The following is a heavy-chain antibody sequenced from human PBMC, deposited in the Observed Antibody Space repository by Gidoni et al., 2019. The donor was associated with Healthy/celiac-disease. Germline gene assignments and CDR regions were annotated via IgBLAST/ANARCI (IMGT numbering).Heavy chain of an antibody. CDR3: AKEGTGYGSGSYQAFDI. D-gene: IGHD3-10*01. CDR1: GFTFSSHG. V-gene: IGHV3-30*18. Sequence: QVQLVESGGGVVQPGRSLRLACAASGFTFSSHGMHWVRQAPGKGLEWVAVISYDGSNKYYADSVQGRFTNSRDNSKNTLYLQMNSLRAEDTAVYYCAKEGTGYGSGSYQAFDIWGQGTMVTVSS. J-gene: IGHJ3*02. CDR2: ISYDGSNK.